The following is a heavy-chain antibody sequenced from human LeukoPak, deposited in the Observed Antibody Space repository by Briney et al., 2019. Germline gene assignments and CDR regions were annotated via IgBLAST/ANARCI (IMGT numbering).Heavy chain of an antibody. CDR1: GFTVSSNY. J-gene: IGHJ6*02. D-gene: IGHD3-22*01. V-gene: IGHV3-23*01. Sequence: GGSLRLSCAASGFTVSSNYMSWVRQAPGKGLEWVSAISGSGGSTYYADSVKGRFTISRDNSKNTLYLQMNSLRAEDTAVYYCAKDPHSSGYYYYGMDVWGQGTTVTVSS. CDR2: ISGSGGST. CDR3: AKDPHSSGYYYYGMDV.